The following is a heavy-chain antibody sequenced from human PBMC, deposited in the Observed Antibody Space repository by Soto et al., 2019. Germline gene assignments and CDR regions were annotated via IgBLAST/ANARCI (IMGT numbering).Heavy chain of an antibody. CDR2: INQDGSET. Sequence: EVQLVESGGGLVQPGGSLRLSCAASGFTFGGYWMSWVRQAPGKGLEWVANINQDGSETYYVDSVKGRFTISRDNAKSSLYLQMNSLRAEDTAVYYCARGDKYSGDYWGQGPLVTVSS. V-gene: IGHV3-7*05. CDR1: GFTFGGYW. CDR3: ARGDKYSGDY. D-gene: IGHD5-18*01. J-gene: IGHJ4*02.